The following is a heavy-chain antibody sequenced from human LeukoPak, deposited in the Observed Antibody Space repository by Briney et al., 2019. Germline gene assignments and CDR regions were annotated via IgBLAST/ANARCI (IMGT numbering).Heavy chain of an antibody. J-gene: IGHJ4*02. CDR3: VRNAYGSGTYLVLDH. V-gene: IGHV3-72*01. CDR1: GCLFSDHY. Sequence: PGGSLRLSCAASGCLFSDHYMDWVRQAPGKGLEWVGRNKNKANSYTTEYAASVKGRFTISRDDSKNSLYLQMNSLKTEDTAMYYCVRNAYGSGTYLVLDHWGQGTPVTVSS. CDR2: NKNKANSYTT. D-gene: IGHD3-10*01.